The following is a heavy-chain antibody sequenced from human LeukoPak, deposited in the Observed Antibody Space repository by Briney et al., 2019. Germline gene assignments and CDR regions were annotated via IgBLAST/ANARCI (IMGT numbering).Heavy chain of an antibody. CDR2: IYYSGST. CDR3: ASLRPDKRPLNWFDP. Sequence: SETLSLTCTASGGSISSSSYYWGWIRQPPGKGLEWIGSIYYSGSTYYNPSLKSRVTISVDTSKNQISLKLSSVTAADTAVYYCASLRPDKRPLNWFDPWGQGTLVTVSS. J-gene: IGHJ5*02. V-gene: IGHV4-39*01. CDR1: GGSISSSSYY. D-gene: IGHD1-14*01.